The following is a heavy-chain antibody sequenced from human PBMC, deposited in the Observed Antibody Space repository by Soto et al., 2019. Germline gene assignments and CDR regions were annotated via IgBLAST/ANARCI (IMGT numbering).Heavy chain of an antibody. J-gene: IGHJ6*02. V-gene: IGHV4-34*01. CDR1: GGSFSGYY. CDR2: INHSGST. CDR3: ARWPGRHYYGRAYYYYGMDV. D-gene: IGHD3-10*02. Sequence: SETLSLTCAVYGGSFSGYYWSWIRQPPGKGLEWIGEINHSGSTNYNPSLKSRVTISVDTSKNQFSLKLSSVTAADTAVYYCARWPGRHYYGRAYYYYGMDVWGQGPTVTVYS.